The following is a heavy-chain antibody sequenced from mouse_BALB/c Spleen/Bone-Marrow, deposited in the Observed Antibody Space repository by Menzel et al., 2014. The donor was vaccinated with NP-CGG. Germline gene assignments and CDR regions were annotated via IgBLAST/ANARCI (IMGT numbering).Heavy chain of an antibody. Sequence: EVQRVESGGGLVKPGGSLKLSCAASGFTFSGYAMSWVRQSPEKRLEWVATISSGGSYIHYPDSVKGRFTISRDNAKNTLYLQMSSLRSEDTAIYYCARPDPWFAYCAQGTLVTVSA. CDR3: ARPDPWFAY. J-gene: IGHJ3*01. CDR1: GFTFSGYA. V-gene: IGHV5-9-3*01. CDR2: ISSGGSYI.